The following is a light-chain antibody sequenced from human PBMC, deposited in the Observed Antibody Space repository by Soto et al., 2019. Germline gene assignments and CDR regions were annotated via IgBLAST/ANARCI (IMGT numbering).Light chain of an antibody. J-gene: IGLJ2*01. Sequence: QLVLTQPPSMSGAPGQRVTISCTGSSSNIGAGYDVHWYQQLPGTAPKLLIYGNSNRPSGVPDRFSGSKSGTSASLAITGLQAEDEADYYCQSYDSSLSGHVVFGGGTKLTVL. CDR1: SSNIGAGYD. CDR2: GNS. V-gene: IGLV1-40*01. CDR3: QSYDSSLSGHVV.